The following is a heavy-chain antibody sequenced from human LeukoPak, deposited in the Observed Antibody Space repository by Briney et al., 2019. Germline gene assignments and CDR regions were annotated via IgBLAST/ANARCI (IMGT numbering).Heavy chain of an antibody. Sequence: PGGSLRLSSAASGFTFSSYGMHWVRQAPGKGLEWVAFIRYDGSNKYYADSVKGRFTISRDNSKNTLYLQMNSLRAEDTAVYYCAKDLEYCSGGSCWYYYYGMDVWGQGTTVTVSS. CDR1: GFTFSSYG. CDR3: AKDLEYCSGGSCWYYYYGMDV. V-gene: IGHV3-30*02. D-gene: IGHD2-15*01. CDR2: IRYDGSNK. J-gene: IGHJ6*02.